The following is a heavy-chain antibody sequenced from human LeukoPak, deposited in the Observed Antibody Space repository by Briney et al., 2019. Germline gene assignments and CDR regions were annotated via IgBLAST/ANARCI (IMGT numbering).Heavy chain of an antibody. CDR2: ISSSGSTI. CDR3: AKSPNPPRIDRGIAAAGRPPWVTPSGYDVAFDI. D-gene: IGHD6-13*01. CDR1: GFTFSSYS. Sequence: GGSLRLSCAASGFTFSSYSMNWVRQAPGKGLEWVSYISSSGSTIYYADSVKGRFTISRDNAKNSLYLQMNSLRAEDTAVYYCAKSPNPPRIDRGIAAAGRPPWVTPSGYDVAFDIWGQGTMVTVSS. J-gene: IGHJ3*02. V-gene: IGHV3-48*04.